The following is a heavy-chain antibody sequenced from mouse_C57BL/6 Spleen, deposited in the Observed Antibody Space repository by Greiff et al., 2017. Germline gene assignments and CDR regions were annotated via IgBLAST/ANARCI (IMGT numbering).Heavy chain of an antibody. V-gene: IGHV5-16*01. Sequence: EVKLVESEGGLVQPGSSMKLSCTASGFTFSDYYMAWVRQVPEKGLEWVANINYDGSSTYYLDSLKSRFIISRDNAKNILYLQMSSLKSEDTATYYCARYYYGHYYAMDYWGQGTSVTVSS. J-gene: IGHJ4*01. CDR2: INYDGSST. CDR1: GFTFSDYY. D-gene: IGHD1-1*01. CDR3: ARYYYGHYYAMDY.